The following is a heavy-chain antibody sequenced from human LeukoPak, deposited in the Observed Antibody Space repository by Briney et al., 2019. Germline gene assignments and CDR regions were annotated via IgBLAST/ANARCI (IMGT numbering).Heavy chain of an antibody. CDR3: ARDENGMDV. Sequence: GGSLRLSCAASGFTLSSYEMNWVRQAPGKGLEWVSYISRSGSTIYYADSVKGRFTISRDNAKNSLYLQMNSLRAEDTALYYCARDENGMDVWGKGTTVTVSS. CDR1: GFTLSSYE. J-gene: IGHJ6*04. CDR2: ISRSGSTI. V-gene: IGHV3-48*03.